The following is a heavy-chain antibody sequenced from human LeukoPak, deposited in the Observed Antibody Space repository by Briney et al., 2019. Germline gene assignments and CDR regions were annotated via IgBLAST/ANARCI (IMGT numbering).Heavy chain of an antibody. J-gene: IGHJ4*02. V-gene: IGHV3-30-3*01. CDR1: GFTFSSYA. Sequence: GGSLRLSCAASGFTFSSYAMHWVRQAPGKGLEWVAVISYDGSNKYYADSVEGRFTISRDNSKNTLYLQMNSLRAEDTAVYYCASNPGGPVAYFDYWGQGTLVTVSS. CDR3: ASNPGGPVAYFDY. D-gene: IGHD4-23*01. CDR2: ISYDGSNK.